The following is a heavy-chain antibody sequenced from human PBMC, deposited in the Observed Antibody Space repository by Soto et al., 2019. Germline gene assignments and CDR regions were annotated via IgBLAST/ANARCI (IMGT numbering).Heavy chain of an antibody. J-gene: IGHJ6*02. Sequence: EVQLVESGGGLVQPGGSLRLSCAASGFTFSSYDMHWVRQATGKGLEWVSAIGTAGDTYYPGSVKGRFTISRENAKNSLYLQMNSLRAGDTSVYYCAREKGINYGMDVWGQGTTVTVSS. V-gene: IGHV3-13*04. D-gene: IGHD3-10*01. CDR3: AREKGINYGMDV. CDR1: GFTFSSYD. CDR2: IGTAGDT.